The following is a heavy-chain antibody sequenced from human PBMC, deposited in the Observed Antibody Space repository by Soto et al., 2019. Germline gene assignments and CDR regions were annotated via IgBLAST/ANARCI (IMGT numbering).Heavy chain of an antibody. D-gene: IGHD4-17*01. CDR1: GGSISSDVYY. Sequence: QVQLQESGPGLVKPSQTLSLTCTVSGGSISSDVYYWSWFRQPPGKGLEWIGHIYSSGSTYYNPSLKSQVSISVDTSKNQFSLKLSFVTAADTAVYYCARGPTVTTDYWGQGALVTVSS. J-gene: IGHJ4*02. V-gene: IGHV4-30-4*01. CDR3: ARGPTVTTDY. CDR2: IYSSGST.